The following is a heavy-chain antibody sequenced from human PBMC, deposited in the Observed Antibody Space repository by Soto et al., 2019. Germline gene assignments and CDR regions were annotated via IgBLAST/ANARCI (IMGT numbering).Heavy chain of an antibody. CDR2: ISGSGGGT. D-gene: IGHD6-19*01. Sequence: GGSLRLSCAASGFTFSNYVMSWVRQAPGKGLEWVSAISGSGGGTFYADSVKGRFTISRDNSQNTLYLQMDGLRAEDTAVYYCAKDLRITWVAGTFDSWGQGTLVTVSS. V-gene: IGHV3-23*01. CDR3: AKDLRITWVAGTFDS. J-gene: IGHJ4*02. CDR1: GFTFSNYV.